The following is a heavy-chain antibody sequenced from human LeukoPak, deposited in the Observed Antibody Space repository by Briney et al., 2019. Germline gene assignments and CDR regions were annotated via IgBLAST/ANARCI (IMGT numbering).Heavy chain of an antibody. CDR3: ATGYGSGSKNYYYYYYMDV. Sequence: ASVKVSCKASGYTFTNYGISWVRQAPGQGLEWMGWISAYNGNTNYAQKLQGRVTMTTDTSTSTAYMELRSLRSDDTAVYYCATGYGSGSKNYYYYYYMDVWGKGTTVTVSS. D-gene: IGHD3-10*01. CDR1: GYTFTNYG. CDR2: ISAYNGNT. J-gene: IGHJ6*03. V-gene: IGHV1-18*01.